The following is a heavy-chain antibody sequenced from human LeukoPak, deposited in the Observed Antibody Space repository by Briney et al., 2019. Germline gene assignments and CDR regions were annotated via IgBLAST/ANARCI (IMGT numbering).Heavy chain of an antibody. V-gene: IGHV4-34*01. D-gene: IGHD1-14*01. CDR1: GGSFSGYY. CDR2: INHSEST. J-gene: IGHJ4*02. Sequence: SETLSLTCAVYGGSFSGYYWSWIRQPPGKRLEWIGEINHSESTNYNPSLKSRVTISVDTSKNQFSLKLSSVTAADTAVYYCARGRRGSYTRPTQLDYWGQGTLVTVSS. CDR3: ARGRRGSYTRPTQLDY.